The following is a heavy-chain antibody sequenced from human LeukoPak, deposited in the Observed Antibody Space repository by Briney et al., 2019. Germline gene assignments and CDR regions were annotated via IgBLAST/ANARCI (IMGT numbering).Heavy chain of an antibody. Sequence: PGRSLRLSCAASGFTFSTYGMHWVRQAPGKGLEWVAVISYDGSNTFYTDSLRGRFTISRDNSKNTLYLQMNSLRTEDTAVYYCAKGYGQRLVNNWFDPWGQGTLVTVSS. D-gene: IGHD6-13*01. V-gene: IGHV3-30*18. CDR3: AKGYGQRLVNNWFDP. CDR2: ISYDGSNT. CDR1: GFTFSTYG. J-gene: IGHJ5*02.